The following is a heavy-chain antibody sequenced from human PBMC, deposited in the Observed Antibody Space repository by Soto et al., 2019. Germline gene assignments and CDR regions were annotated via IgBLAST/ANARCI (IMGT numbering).Heavy chain of an antibody. CDR1: GYTFTSYD. CDR3: ARADIVVVPAATRNYYYYGMDV. Sequence: QVQLVQSGAEVKKPGASVKVSCKASGYTFTSYDINWVRQATGQGLEWMGWMNPNSGNTGYAQKFQGRVTMTRNTSISTAYMELSSLRSEDKAVYYCARADIVVVPAATRNYYYYGMDVWGQGTTVTVSS. D-gene: IGHD2-2*01. V-gene: IGHV1-8*01. CDR2: MNPNSGNT. J-gene: IGHJ6*02.